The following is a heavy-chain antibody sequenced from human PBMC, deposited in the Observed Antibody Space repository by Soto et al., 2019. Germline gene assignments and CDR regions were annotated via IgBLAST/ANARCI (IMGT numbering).Heavy chain of an antibody. J-gene: IGHJ4*02. CDR1: GYTFSSYG. V-gene: IGHV1-18*01. CDR2: ISANSEDT. CDR3: AGDFPDSCGGPSCIYFDY. Sequence: QVQLVQSGAEVKEPGASVRVSCKASGYTFSSYGFSWVRQAPGQGLEWVAWISANSEDTNSAQNYQGRVTLTTDTSTSTAYMDLRSLTSDDTAIYYCAGDFPDSCGGPSCIYFDYRGQGTLVTVSS. D-gene: IGHD2-21*01.